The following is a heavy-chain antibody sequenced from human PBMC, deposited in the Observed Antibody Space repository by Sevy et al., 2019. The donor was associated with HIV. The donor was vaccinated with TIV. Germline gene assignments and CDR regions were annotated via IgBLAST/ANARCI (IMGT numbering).Heavy chain of an antibody. J-gene: IGHJ5*02. CDR1: GFTFSDYY. V-gene: IGHV3-11*06. D-gene: IGHD1-26*01. CDR3: ARDPGVVGAVNWFDP. Sequence: GGSLRLSCAASGFTFSDYYMSWIRQAPGKGLEWVSYISSSSSYTNYADSVKGRFTISRDNAKNSLYLQMNSLRAEDTAVYYCARDPGVVGAVNWFDPWGQGTLVTVSS. CDR2: ISSSSSYT.